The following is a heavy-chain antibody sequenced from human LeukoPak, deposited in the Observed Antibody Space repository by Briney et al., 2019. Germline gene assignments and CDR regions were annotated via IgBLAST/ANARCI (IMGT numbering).Heavy chain of an antibody. J-gene: IGHJ6*03. V-gene: IGHV4-61*02. CDR1: GGSISSGSYY. CDR2: IYTSGST. CDR3: ARDRWSSGWSYYYYMDV. D-gene: IGHD6-19*01. Sequence: SETLSLTXTVSGGSISSGSYYWSWIRQPAGKGLEWIGRIYTSGSTNYNPSVKSRVTISVDTSKHQFSLKLSSVTAADTAVYYCARDRWSSGWSYYYYMDVWGKGTTVTVSS.